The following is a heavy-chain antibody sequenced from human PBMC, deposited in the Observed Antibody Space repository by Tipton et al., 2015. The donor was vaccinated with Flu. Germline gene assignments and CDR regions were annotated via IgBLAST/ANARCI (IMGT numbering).Heavy chain of an antibody. Sequence: TLSLTCTVSGGSISSSSYYWGWIRQPPGKGLEWIGSIYYSGSTYYNPSLKSRVTLSVDTSKNQFSLKLSSVTAADTAVYYCARLYYDILTGSYYFDYWGQGTLVTVSS. J-gene: IGHJ4*02. CDR1: GGSISSSSYY. D-gene: IGHD3-9*01. CDR3: ARLYYDILTGSYYFDY. V-gene: IGHV4-39*07. CDR2: IYYSGST.